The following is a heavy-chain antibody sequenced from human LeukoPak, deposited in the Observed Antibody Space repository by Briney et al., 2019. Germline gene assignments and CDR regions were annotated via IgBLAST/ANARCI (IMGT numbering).Heavy chain of an antibody. CDR1: GFTFSDYY. D-gene: IGHD3-22*01. Sequence: GGSLRLSCAASGFTFSDYYMSWIRQAPGKGLEWVSVIYSGGSTYYADSVKGRFTISRDNSKNTLYLQMNSLRAEDTAVYYCARDLPPGYYDSRPRAFDIWGQGTMVTVSS. J-gene: IGHJ3*02. CDR3: ARDLPPGYYDSRPRAFDI. V-gene: IGHV3-66*02. CDR2: IYSGGST.